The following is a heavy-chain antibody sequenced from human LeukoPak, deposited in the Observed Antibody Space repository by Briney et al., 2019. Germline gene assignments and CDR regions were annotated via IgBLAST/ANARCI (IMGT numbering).Heavy chain of an antibody. CDR1: GASIRNYY. J-gene: IGHJ3*02. V-gene: IGHV4-59*01. CDR3: ARAAVDDAFDI. Sequence: SETLSLTCTVSGASIRNYYWCWIRQPPGKEPEWIGHMFYSGHSNYNPFLKSRVTISVDTSKNQFALELSSVTAADTAMYYCARAAVDDAFDIWGQGTMVTVSS. CDR2: MFYSGHS.